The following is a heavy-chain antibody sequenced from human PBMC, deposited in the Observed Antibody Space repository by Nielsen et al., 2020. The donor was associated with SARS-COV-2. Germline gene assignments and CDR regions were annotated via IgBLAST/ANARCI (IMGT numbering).Heavy chain of an antibody. J-gene: IGHJ4*02. V-gene: IGHV3-9*01. CDR2: ISWNSGSI. CDR3: AKGDWGVPATALDY. D-gene: IGHD2-2*01. CDR1: GFTFRTYG. Sequence: GGSLRLSCAASGFTFRTYGMHWVRQAPGKGLEWVSGISWNSGSIGYADSVKGRFTISRDNAKNSLYLQMNSLRAEDTALYYCAKGDWGVPATALDYWGQGTLVTVSS.